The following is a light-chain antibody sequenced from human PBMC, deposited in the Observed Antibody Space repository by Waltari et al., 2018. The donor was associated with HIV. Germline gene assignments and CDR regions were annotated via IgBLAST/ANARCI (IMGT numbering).Light chain of an antibody. J-gene: IGKJ2*01. CDR3: MQSTAFPRT. V-gene: IGKV2-24*01. CDR2: KID. Sequence: IVLTQYPLLAPVTLGQPASMSCNSSHSLQHSHGITHLRWLHQSPGQSPRLLLDKIDRPVAGVSGRVRGGGAGTHYTLDISRVEPEDVGVYYCMQSTAFPRTFGPGTKLQI. CDR1: HSLQHSHGITH.